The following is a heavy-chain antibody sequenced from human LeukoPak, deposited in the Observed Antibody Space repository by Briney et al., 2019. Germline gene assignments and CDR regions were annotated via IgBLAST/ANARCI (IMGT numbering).Heavy chain of an antibody. J-gene: IGHJ4*02. V-gene: IGHV3-21*01. CDR3: ARDCSGSYPLDY. CDR2: ISSSSYI. D-gene: IGHD1-26*01. CDR1: GFTFSSYS. Sequence: GGSLRLSCTASGFTFSSYSMNWVRQAPGKGLEWVSSISSSSYIYYADSVKGRFTISRDNAKNSLYLQMNSLRAEDTAVYYCARDCSGSYPLDYWGQGTLVTVSS.